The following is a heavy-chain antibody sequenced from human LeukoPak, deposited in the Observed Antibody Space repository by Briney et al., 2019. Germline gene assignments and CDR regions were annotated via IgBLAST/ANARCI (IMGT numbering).Heavy chain of an antibody. CDR1: GFTFDDYA. J-gene: IGHJ3*02. V-gene: IGHV3-9*01. CDR2: ISWNSGSI. D-gene: IGHD3-3*01. Sequence: GGSLRLSCAASGFTFDDYAMHWVRQAPGKGLEWVSGISWNSGSIGCADSVKGRFTISRDNAKNSLYLQMNSLRAEDTALYYCAKGHGRFLEWFYPSGAFDIWGQGTMVTVSS. CDR3: AKGHGRFLEWFYPSGAFDI.